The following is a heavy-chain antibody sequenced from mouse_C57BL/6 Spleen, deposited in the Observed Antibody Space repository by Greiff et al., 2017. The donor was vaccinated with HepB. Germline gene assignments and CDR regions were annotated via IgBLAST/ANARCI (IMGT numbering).Heavy chain of an antibody. CDR1: GYSFTGYY. V-gene: IGHV1-43*01. D-gene: IGHD2-5*01. J-gene: IGHJ1*03. CDR3: ARDYSKFWYFDV. Sequence: EVHLVESGPELVKPGASVKISCKASGYSFTGYYMHWVKQSSEKSLEWIGEINPSTGGTSYNQKFKGKATLTVDKSSSTAYMQLKSLTSEDSAVYYCARDYSKFWYFDVWGTGTTVTVSS. CDR2: INPSTGGT.